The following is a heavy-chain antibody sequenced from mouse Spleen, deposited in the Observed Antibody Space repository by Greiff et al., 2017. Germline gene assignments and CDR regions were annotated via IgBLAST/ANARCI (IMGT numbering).Heavy chain of an antibody. D-gene: IGHD1-1*01. Sequence: EVKLVESGPGMVKPSQSLSLTCTVTGYSITSGYDWHWIRHFPGNKLEWMGYISYSGSTNYNPSLKSRISITHDTSKNHFFLKLNSVTTEDTATYYCARRGNYYGSSYEGYFDVWGAGTTVTVSS. CDR3: ARRGNYYGSSYEGYFDV. CDR1: GYSITSGYD. CDR2: ISYSGST. J-gene: IGHJ1*01. V-gene: IGHV3-1*01.